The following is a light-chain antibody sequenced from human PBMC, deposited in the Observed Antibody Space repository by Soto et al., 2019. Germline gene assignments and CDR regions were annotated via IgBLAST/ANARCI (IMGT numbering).Light chain of an antibody. Sequence: DTVLTQSPATLSVSQGERATLSCRASQNIKTNLAWYQHKPGQAPRLLIYGAFTGATGVPARCSGSGSGTEFTLPISSLQSEDFATYYCQQYNSWPRTFGQGTKVEI. CDR2: GAF. J-gene: IGKJ1*01. V-gene: IGKV3-15*01. CDR1: QNIKTN. CDR3: QQYNSWPRT.